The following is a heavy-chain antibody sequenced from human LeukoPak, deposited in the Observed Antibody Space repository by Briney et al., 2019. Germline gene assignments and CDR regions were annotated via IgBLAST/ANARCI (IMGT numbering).Heavy chain of an antibody. CDR1: GGSISSYY. J-gene: IGHJ4*02. D-gene: IGHD3-9*01. CDR2: IYHSGIT. V-gene: IGHV4-59*08. Sequence: SETLSLTCTVSGGSISSYYWSWIRQPPGKGLEWIGNIYHSGITYYTPSLKSRVTISVDTSKNQFYLKLNSVTAADTAVYYCARAVGSFDWLPLFDYWGQGTLVTVSS. CDR3: ARAVGSFDWLPLFDY.